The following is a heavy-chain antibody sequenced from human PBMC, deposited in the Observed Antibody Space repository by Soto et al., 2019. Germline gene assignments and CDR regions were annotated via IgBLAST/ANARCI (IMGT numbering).Heavy chain of an antibody. D-gene: IGHD3-22*01. Sequence: EVQLVESGGGLVQPGGSLKLSCAASGFTFSGSAMHWVRQASGKGLEWVGRIRSKANSYATAYAASVKGRFTISRDDSKNTANLQMNSLKTEDTAVYYCTRHRSYYYYEDRWLDPWCQGTLVTVSS. CDR3: TRHRSYYYYEDRWLDP. CDR1: GFTFSGSA. J-gene: IGHJ5*02. CDR2: IRSKANSYAT. V-gene: IGHV3-73*02.